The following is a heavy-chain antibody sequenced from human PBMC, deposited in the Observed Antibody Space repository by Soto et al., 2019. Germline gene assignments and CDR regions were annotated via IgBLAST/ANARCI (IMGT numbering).Heavy chain of an antibody. CDR3: ARENNVLPGGYFDY. D-gene: IGHD3-10*01. CDR1: DGSISSGGYS. Sequence: QLQLQESGSGLVKPSLTLSLTCAVSDGSISSGGYSWSWIRQPPGKGLEWIGYIYHSGSTYYNPSLKSRVTISVDRSKNQFSLKLSSVTAADTAVYYCARENNVLPGGYFDYWGQGTLVTVSS. V-gene: IGHV4-30-2*01. J-gene: IGHJ4*02. CDR2: IYHSGST.